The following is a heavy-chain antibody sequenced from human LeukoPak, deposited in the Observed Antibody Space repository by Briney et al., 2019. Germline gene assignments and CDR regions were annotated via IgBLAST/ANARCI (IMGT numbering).Heavy chain of an antibody. CDR3: VLYYYDSSGYFDGFDY. CDR2: IYHSGST. J-gene: IGHJ4*02. D-gene: IGHD3-22*01. V-gene: IGHV4-4*02. CDR1: GGSISSNW. Sequence: PSETLSLTCAVSGGSISSNWWTWVRQPPGKGLEWIGEIYHSGSTNYNPSLKSRVTISVDKSKNQFSLKLSSVTAADTAVYYCVLYYYDSSGYFDGFDYWGQGTLVTVSS.